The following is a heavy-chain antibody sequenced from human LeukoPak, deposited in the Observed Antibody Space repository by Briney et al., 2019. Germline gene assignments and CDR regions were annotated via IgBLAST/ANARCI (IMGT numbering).Heavy chain of an antibody. V-gene: IGHV4-4*07. D-gene: IGHD2-15*01. Sequence: SETLSLTCTVSGGSISSYYWSWIRQPPGKGLEWIGRIYTSGSTNYNPSLKSRVTMSVDTSKNQFSLKLSSVTAADTAVYYCARGSCSGGSCYRFQLDYWGQGTLVTVSS. CDR2: IYTSGST. J-gene: IGHJ4*02. CDR3: ARGSCSGGSCYRFQLDY. CDR1: GGSISSYY.